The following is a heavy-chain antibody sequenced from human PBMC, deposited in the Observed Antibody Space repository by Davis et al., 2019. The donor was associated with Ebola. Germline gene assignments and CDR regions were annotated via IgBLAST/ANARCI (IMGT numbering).Heavy chain of an antibody. D-gene: IGHD1-1*01. Sequence: ASVKVSCKASGYTFNRNAMHWVRQAPGQRPEWMGSINTDTGDALSSQHLQGRVTITRDTAPGTGYMELHSLTSKDTAVYYCARDGGRNWLIDSWGQGTLVTVSS. V-gene: IGHV1-3*04. CDR2: INTDTGDA. J-gene: IGHJ4*02. CDR3: ARDGGRNWLIDS. CDR1: GYTFNRNA.